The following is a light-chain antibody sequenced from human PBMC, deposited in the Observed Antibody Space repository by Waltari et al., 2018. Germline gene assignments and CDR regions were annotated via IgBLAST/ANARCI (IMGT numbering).Light chain of an antibody. V-gene: IGKV1-12*01. Sequence: DIQMTQSPSPVSASVGGRVTITCRASQGISSWLAWYHQKPGKAPKLLIYAASSLQSGVQSRFGGSASGTDFTLTISSVQPEDFASYYCQQANSLITFGQGTRLEIK. CDR2: AAS. CDR3: QQANSLIT. J-gene: IGKJ5*01. CDR1: QGISSW.